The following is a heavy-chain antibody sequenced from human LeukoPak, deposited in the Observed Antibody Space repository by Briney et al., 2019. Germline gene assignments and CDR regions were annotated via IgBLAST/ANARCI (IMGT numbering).Heavy chain of an antibody. CDR3: ATYYYDSGGFHFHH. D-gene: IGHD3-22*01. CDR2: ISSNGGRT. J-gene: IGHJ1*01. V-gene: IGHV3-64*01. CDR1: GFTFRSYG. Sequence: GGSLRLSCAASGFTFRSYGMHWVRQAPGKGLEYVSAISSNGGRTYYANSVKGRFTISRDNSRNTLYLQMGSLRAEDMAVYYCATYYYDSGGFHFHHWGQGTLVTVSS.